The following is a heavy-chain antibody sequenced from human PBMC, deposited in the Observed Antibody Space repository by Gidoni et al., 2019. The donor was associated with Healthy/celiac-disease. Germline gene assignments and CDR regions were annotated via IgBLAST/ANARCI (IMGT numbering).Heavy chain of an antibody. J-gene: IGHJ4*02. Sequence: QVQLQDSGPGLVKPSATLSLPCTVSGASISSYYWSWIRQPPGKGLGWIGYIYYSGSTNYNPSLKSRVTISVDASKNQFSLKLSAVTAADTAVYYCARSIRYLNPFDYWGQGTLVTVSS. V-gene: IGHV4-59*01. CDR2: IYYSGST. D-gene: IGHD3-16*02. CDR1: GASISSYY. CDR3: ARSIRYLNPFDY.